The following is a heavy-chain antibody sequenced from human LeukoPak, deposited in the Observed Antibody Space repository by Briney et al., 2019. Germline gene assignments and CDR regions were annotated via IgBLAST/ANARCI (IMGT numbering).Heavy chain of an antibody. D-gene: IGHD1-26*01. Sequence: SSETLSLTCTVFGDSISTFYWSWIRQPAGKGLEWIGRFYTSGSANYNASLKSRVTTSVDTSKNQFFLKLSSVTAADTAVYYCARGYRGLPDFEYWGQGTLVTVSS. V-gene: IGHV4-4*07. CDR2: FYTSGSA. J-gene: IGHJ4*02. CDR3: ARGYRGLPDFEY. CDR1: GDSISTFY.